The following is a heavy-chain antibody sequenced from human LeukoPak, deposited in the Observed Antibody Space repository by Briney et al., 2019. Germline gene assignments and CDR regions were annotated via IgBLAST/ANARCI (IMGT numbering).Heavy chain of an antibody. D-gene: IGHD4-17*01. J-gene: IGHJ4*02. CDR1: GGSISSYY. V-gene: IGHV4-59*08. CDR3: ARYGDSDYYFDY. Sequence: SETLSLTCTVSGGSISSYYWSWIRQSPGKGLEWIGYIYYSGSINYNPSLKSRVTISVDTSKNQFSLKLSSVTAADTAVYYCARYGDSDYYFDYWGQGTLVTVSS. CDR2: IYYSGSI.